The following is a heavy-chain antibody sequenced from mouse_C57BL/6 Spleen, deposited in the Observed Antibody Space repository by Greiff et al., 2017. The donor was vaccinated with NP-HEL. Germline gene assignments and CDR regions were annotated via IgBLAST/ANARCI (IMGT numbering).Heavy chain of an antibody. CDR2: ISGGGGNT. Sequence: EVQVVESGGGLVKPGGSLKLSCAASGFTFSSYTMSWVRQTPEKRLEWVATISGGGGNTYYPDSVKGRFTISRDNAKNTLYLQMSSLRSEDTALYYCARPEDYGSSSAWFAYWGQGTLVTVSA. V-gene: IGHV5-9*01. J-gene: IGHJ3*01. CDR1: GFTFSSYT. CDR3: ARPEDYGSSSAWFAY. D-gene: IGHD1-1*01.